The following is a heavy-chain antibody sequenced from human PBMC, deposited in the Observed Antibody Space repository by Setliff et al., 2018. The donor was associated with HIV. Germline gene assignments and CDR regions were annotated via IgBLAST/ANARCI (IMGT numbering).Heavy chain of an antibody. CDR2: IHFSGST. V-gene: IGHV4-39*01. D-gene: IGHD2-15*01. CDR3: ARHHYSNWFDP. Sequence: SSETLSLTCTVSGGSISSSTYYWGWIRQPPGKGLEWIGNIHFSGSTYYNPSLKSRVTVSVDTSKNQFSLKLSSVTAADTAVYYCARHHYSNWFDPWGQGTLVTVSS. J-gene: IGHJ5*02. CDR1: GGSISSSTYY.